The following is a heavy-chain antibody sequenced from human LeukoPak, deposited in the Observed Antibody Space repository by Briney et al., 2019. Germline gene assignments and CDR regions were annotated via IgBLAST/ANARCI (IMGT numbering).Heavy chain of an antibody. V-gene: IGHV3-30*04. Sequence: GGSLRLSCAASGFTFSSYAMHWVRQAPGKGLEWVAVISYDGSNKYYADSVKGRFTISRDNSKNTLYLQMNSLRAEDTAVYYSVRGSGSYTTGYYGMDVWGQGTTVTVSS. CDR2: ISYDGSNK. D-gene: IGHD3-10*01. CDR3: VRGSGSYTTGYYGMDV. J-gene: IGHJ6*02. CDR1: GFTFSSYA.